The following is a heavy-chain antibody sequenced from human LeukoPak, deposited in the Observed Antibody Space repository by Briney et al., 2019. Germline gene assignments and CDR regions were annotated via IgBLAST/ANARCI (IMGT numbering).Heavy chain of an antibody. CDR2: IYPGDSDT. CDR1: GYSFTSYW. CDR3: ARQQSDYCSGGSCYNLDYYYYMDV. D-gene: IGHD2-15*01. J-gene: IGHJ6*03. V-gene: IGHV5-51*01. Sequence: GESLKISCKGSGYSFTSYWIGWVRQMPGKGLEWMGIIYPGDSDTRYSPSFQGQVTISADKSISTAYLQWSSLKASDTAMYYCARQQSDYCSGGSCYNLDYYYYMDVWGTGTTVTVSS.